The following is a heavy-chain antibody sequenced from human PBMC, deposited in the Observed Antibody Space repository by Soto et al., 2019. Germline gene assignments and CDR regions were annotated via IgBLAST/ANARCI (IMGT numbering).Heavy chain of an antibody. V-gene: IGHV3-21*01. D-gene: IGHD3-3*01. CDR3: ARDHHPRITIFGVAQRVYYYGMDV. CDR1: GFTFSSYS. Sequence: EVQLVESGGGLVKPGGSLRLSCAASGFTFSSYSMNWVRQAPGKGLEWVSSISSSSSYIYYADSVKGRFTISRDNAKNSLFLQMNSLRAEDTAVYYCARDHHPRITIFGVAQRVYYYGMDVWGQGTTVTVSS. J-gene: IGHJ6*02. CDR2: ISSSSSYI.